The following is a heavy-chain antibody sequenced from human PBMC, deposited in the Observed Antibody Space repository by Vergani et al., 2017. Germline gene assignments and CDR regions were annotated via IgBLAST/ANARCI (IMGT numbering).Heavy chain of an antibody. CDR2: ISSSSSTL. J-gene: IGHJ6*02. Sequence: EVQLVESGGGLVQPGGSLRLSCAAPGFTFSSYSMNWVRQAPGKGLEWVSYISSSSSTLYYADSVKGRFTISRDNAKNSLYLQMNSLRAEDTAVYYCARGPYSSSWYPPGMDVWGQGTTVTVSS. V-gene: IGHV3-48*04. CDR3: ARGPYSSSWYPPGMDV. D-gene: IGHD6-13*01. CDR1: GFTFSSYS.